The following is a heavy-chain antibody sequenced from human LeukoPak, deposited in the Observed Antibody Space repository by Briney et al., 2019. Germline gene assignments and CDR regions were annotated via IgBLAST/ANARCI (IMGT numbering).Heavy chain of an antibody. CDR1: GYTFTSYD. CDR3: ARLTYSSSWDCYYYMDV. J-gene: IGHJ6*03. CDR2: MNPNSGNT. D-gene: IGHD6-13*01. V-gene: IGHV1-8*03. Sequence: GASVKVSCKASGYTFTSYDINWVRQATGQGLEWMGWMNPNSGNTGYAQKFQGRVTITRNTSISTAYMELSSLRSEDTAVYYCARLTYSSSWDCYYYMDVWGKGTTVTVSS.